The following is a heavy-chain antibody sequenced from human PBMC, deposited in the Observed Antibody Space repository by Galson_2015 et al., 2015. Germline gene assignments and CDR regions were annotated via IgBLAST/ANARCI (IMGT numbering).Heavy chain of an antibody. CDR2: INAGNGNT. J-gene: IGHJ4*02. Sequence: QAPGQRLEWMGWINAGNGNTKYSQKFQGRVTITRDTSASTAYMELSSLRSEDTAVYYCARGQMVRGVTPRCLDYWGQGTLVTVSS. D-gene: IGHD3-10*01. V-gene: IGHV1-3*01. CDR3: ARGQMVRGVTPRCLDY.